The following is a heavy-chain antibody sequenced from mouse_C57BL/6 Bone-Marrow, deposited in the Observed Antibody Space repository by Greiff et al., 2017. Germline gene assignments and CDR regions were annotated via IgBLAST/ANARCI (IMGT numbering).Heavy chain of an antibody. CDR1: GYTFTSYW. CDR2: IDPSDSYT. CDR3: ARDYYGSSMFAY. Sequence: QVQLQQPGAELVKPGASVKLSCKASGYTFTSYWMQWVKQRPGQGLEWIGEIDPSDSYTNYNQKLKGKATLTVDTSSSTAYMQLSSLTSEDSAVYYCARDYYGSSMFAYWGQGTLVTVSA. J-gene: IGHJ3*01. V-gene: IGHV1-50*01. D-gene: IGHD1-1*01.